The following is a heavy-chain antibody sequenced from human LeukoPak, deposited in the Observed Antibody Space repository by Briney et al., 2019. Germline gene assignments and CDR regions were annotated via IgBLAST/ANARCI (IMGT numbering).Heavy chain of an antibody. D-gene: IGHD5-18*01. Sequence: GWSLRLSCAASGFTFSSYGMHWVRPAPGKGLAGVAFIRYDGSNKYYADSVKGRFTISRDNSKNTLYLQMNSLRAEDTAVYYCAKVGSGYSYYFDYWGQGTLVTVSS. CDR2: IRYDGSNK. CDR1: GFTFSSYG. J-gene: IGHJ4*02. V-gene: IGHV3-30*02. CDR3: AKVGSGYSYYFDY.